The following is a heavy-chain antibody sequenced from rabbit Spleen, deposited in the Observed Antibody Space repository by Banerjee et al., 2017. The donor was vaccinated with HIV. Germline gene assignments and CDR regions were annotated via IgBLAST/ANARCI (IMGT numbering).Heavy chain of an antibody. CDR3: ARTSDGWDAADL. Sequence: QQLVESGGDLVKPGASLTLTCTASGFSFSSGYDMCWVRQAPGKGLEWIACIYVGSSGNAYYACWAKGRVTISKTSSTTVTLQMTSLTTADTATYFCARTSDGWDAADLWGPVTLVTVS. J-gene: IGHJ4*01. D-gene: IGHD6-1*01. CDR2: IYVGSSGNA. V-gene: IGHV1S40*01. CDR1: GFSFSSGYD.